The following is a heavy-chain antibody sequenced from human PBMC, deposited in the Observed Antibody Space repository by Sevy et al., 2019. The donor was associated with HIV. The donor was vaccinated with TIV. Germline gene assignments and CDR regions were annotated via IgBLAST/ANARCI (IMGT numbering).Heavy chain of an antibody. J-gene: IGHJ5*02. CDR2: IYHSGST. Sequence: SETLSLTCAVSGYSISSGYYWGWIRQPPGKGLEWIGSIYHSGSTYYNPSLKSRVTISVDTSKNQFSLKLSSVTAADTAVYYCARWFLDRYNWFDPWGQGTLVTVSS. D-gene: IGHD3-10*01. V-gene: IGHV4-38-2*01. CDR1: GYSISSGYY. CDR3: ARWFLDRYNWFDP.